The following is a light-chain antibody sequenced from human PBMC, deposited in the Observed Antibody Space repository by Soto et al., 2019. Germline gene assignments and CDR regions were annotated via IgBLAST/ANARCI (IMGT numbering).Light chain of an antibody. CDR2: GAS. Sequence: IVLTQSQVTLSLSPGERATLSFRASQSVSSNLAWYQQKPGQAPRLLIYGASSRATGIPDRFSGSGSGTDFTLTISRLEPEDFAVYYCQQYGSSWTFGQGTKVDIK. J-gene: IGKJ1*01. CDR3: QQYGSSWT. V-gene: IGKV3-20*01. CDR1: QSVSSN.